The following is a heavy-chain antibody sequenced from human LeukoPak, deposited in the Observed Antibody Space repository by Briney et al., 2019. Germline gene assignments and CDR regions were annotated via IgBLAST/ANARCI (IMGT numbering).Heavy chain of an antibody. CDR1: GFTFSRYE. J-gene: IGHJ4*02. D-gene: IGHD6-13*01. Sequence: QPGGSLRLSCAASGFTFSRYEMNLVRQAPGKGLEWVSYISSSDRTIYYADSVKGRFTISRDNAKNSLYLQMNSLRAVDTAVYYCAREYSSSWYDGGDFGFDYWGQGTLVTVSS. CDR2: ISSSDRTI. CDR3: AREYSSSWYDGGDFGFDY. V-gene: IGHV3-48*03.